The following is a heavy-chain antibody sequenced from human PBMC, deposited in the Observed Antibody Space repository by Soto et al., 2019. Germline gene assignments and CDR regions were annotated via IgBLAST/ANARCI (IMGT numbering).Heavy chain of an antibody. CDR3: ARGQQLVQYYWGDY. CDR1: GYTFTSYA. V-gene: IGHV1-3*01. Sequence: ASVKVSCKASGYTFTSYAMHWVRQAPGQRLEWMGWINAGNGNTKYSQKFQGRVTITRGTSASTAYMELSSLRSEDTAVYYCARGQQLVQYYWGDYWGQGTLVTVSS. CDR2: INAGNGNT. D-gene: IGHD6-13*01. J-gene: IGHJ4*02.